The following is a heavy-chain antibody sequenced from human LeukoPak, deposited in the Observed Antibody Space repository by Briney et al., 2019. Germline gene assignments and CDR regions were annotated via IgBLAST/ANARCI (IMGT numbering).Heavy chain of an antibody. V-gene: IGHV4-34*01. CDR3: ATQQGGNPAY. D-gene: IGHD1-14*01. CDR2: INHSGST. CDR1: GGSLSGYY. J-gene: IGHJ4*02. Sequence: SETLSLTCAVYGGSLSGYYWSWIRQPPGKGLEWIGEINHSGSTNYNPSLKSRVTISVDTSKNQFSLKLSSVTAADTDVYYCATQQGGNPAYWGQGTLVTVSS.